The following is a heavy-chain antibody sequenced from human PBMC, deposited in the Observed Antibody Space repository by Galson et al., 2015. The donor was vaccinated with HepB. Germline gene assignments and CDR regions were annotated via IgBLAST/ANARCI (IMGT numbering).Heavy chain of an antibody. CDR3: ASTPGPTTLDYYYGMDV. D-gene: IGHD4-23*01. Sequence: SVKVSCKASGYTFTSYGISWVRQAPGQGLEWMGWISAYNGNTNYAQKLQGRVTMTTDTSTSTAYMELRSLRSDDTAVYYCASTPGPTTLDYYYGMDVWGQGTTVTVSS. V-gene: IGHV1-18*01. CDR2: ISAYNGNT. CDR1: GYTFTSYG. J-gene: IGHJ6*02.